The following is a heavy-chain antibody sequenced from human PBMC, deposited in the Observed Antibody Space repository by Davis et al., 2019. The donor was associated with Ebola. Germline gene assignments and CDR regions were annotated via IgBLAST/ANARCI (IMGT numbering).Heavy chain of an antibody. CDR1: GYSFSYSW. V-gene: IGHV5-51*01. J-gene: IGHJ5*02. Sequence: GESPKTSCKCSGYSFSYSWIGWVRQMPGKGLEWMGIIYPADSDTSHGPSFQGRVTISADKSISTAYLQWSSLKASDTAMYYCARPPLEYSSSSAPWGQGTLVTVSS. CDR2: IYPADSDT. D-gene: IGHD6-6*01. CDR3: ARPPLEYSSSSAP.